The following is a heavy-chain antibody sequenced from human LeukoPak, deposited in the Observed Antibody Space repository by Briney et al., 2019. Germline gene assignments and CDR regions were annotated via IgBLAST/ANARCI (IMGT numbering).Heavy chain of an antibody. CDR2: ISYDGSNK. CDR1: GFTFSSYG. D-gene: IGHD3-10*01. CDR3: AKDSLWFGELSWFDP. Sequence: PGRSLRLSCAASGFTFSSYGMHWVRQAPGKGLEWVAVISYDGSNKYYADSVKGRFTISRDNSKNTLYLLMNSMRAEDTAVYYCAKDSLWFGELSWFDPWGQGTLVTVSS. J-gene: IGHJ5*02. V-gene: IGHV3-30*18.